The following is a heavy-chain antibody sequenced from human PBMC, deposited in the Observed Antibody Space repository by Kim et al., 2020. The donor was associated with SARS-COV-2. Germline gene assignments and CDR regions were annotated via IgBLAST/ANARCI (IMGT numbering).Heavy chain of an antibody. CDR3: AKGHTETIGGIDY. D-gene: IGHD1-26*01. Sequence: GGSLRLSCAASGFTFSNYAMSWVRQAPGMGLEWVSFISDSGGSTYYADSVKGRFTFSRYNSKNTLYLQMNSLRAEDTALYYCAKGHTETIGGIDYWGQGTLVTVSS. J-gene: IGHJ4*02. CDR2: ISDSGGST. V-gene: IGHV3-23*01. CDR1: GFTFSNYA.